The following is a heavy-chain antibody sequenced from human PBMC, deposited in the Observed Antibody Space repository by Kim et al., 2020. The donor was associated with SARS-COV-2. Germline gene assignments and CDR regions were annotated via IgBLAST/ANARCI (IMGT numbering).Heavy chain of an antibody. CDR3: ARRQQLENGFYYYCMDV. CDR1: GFTFSSYS. D-gene: IGHD6-13*01. J-gene: IGHJ6*02. CDR2: ITRSSSYK. V-gene: IGHV3-21*01. Sequence: GGSLRLSCAASGFTFSSYSMNWVRQAPGKGLEWVSSITRSSSYKYYTDSVKGRFTISRDNAKHSLYLQMNSLRAEDTAVYYCARRQQLENGFYYYCMDVWGQGTTVTVSS.